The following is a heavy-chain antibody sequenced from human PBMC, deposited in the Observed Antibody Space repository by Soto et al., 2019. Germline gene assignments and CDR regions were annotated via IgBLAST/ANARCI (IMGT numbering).Heavy chain of an antibody. Sequence: QVQLQESGPGLVKPSQTLSLTCTVSGGSISSGDYYWSWIRQPPGKGLERIGYSYSSGRTYYNPSVKSRVTISVDASKNQFSLKLSSVTAADTAVYYCAGYWGGRAFDIWGQGTMVTVSS. D-gene: IGHD7-27*01. CDR3: AGYWGGRAFDI. J-gene: IGHJ3*02. V-gene: IGHV4-30-4*01. CDR1: GGSISSGDYY. CDR2: SYSSGRT.